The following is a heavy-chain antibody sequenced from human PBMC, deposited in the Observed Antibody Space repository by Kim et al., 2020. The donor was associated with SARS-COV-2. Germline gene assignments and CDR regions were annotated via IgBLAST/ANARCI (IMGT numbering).Heavy chain of an antibody. V-gene: IGHV1-18*01. J-gene: IGHJ6*02. CDR3: ARDPPKWLRPLYYYYGMDV. Sequence: ASVKVSCKASGYTFTSYGISWVRQAPGQGLEWMGWISAYNGNTNYAQKLQGRVTMTTDTSTSTAYMELRSLRSDDTAVYYCARDPPKWLRPLYYYYGMDVWGQGTTVTVSS. CDR2: ISAYNGNT. D-gene: IGHD5-12*01. CDR1: GYTFTSYG.